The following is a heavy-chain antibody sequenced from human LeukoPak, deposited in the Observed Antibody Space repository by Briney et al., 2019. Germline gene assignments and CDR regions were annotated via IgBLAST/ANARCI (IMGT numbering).Heavy chain of an antibody. V-gene: IGHV4-34*01. CDR3: ARGRRGGLGRVGATSSPFDY. CDR2: INHSGST. J-gene: IGHJ4*02. D-gene: IGHD1-26*01. CDR1: GGSFSGYY. Sequence: PSETLSLTCAVYGGSFSGYYWSWIRQPPGKGLEWIGEINHSGSTNYNPSLKSRVTISVDTSKNQFSLKLSSVTAADTAVYYCARGRRGGLGRVGATSSPFDYWGQGTLVTVSS.